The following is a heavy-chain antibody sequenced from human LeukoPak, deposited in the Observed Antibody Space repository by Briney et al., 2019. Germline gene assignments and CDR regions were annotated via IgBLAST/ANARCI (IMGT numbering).Heavy chain of an antibody. J-gene: IGHJ4*02. V-gene: IGHV3-21*01. D-gene: IGHD3-10*01. CDR2: ISSSSSYI. CDR1: GFTFSSYS. Sequence: GGSLRLYCETSGFTFSSYSMNWVRQAPGKGLEWVSSISSSSSYIYYADSVKGRFTISRDNAKNSLYLQMNSLRAEDTAVYYCASEIRAYGSGSYYNDDDYWGQGTLVTVSS. CDR3: ASEIRAYGSGSYYNDDDY.